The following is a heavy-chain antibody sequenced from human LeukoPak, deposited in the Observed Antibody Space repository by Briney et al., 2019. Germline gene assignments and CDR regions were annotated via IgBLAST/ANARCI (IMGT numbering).Heavy chain of an antibody. CDR2: ISCSGRAI. J-gene: IGHJ4*02. V-gene: IGHV3-48*03. CDR3: ARGGGPAFDY. Sequence: GGSLTLSCAASGFTFRSYEMNWVRQAPGKGREGVSYISCSGRAIYYADSVEGPFNMSRDHAKNSIYLQMGSLRAEDTAVYYCARGGGPAFDYWGQGTLVTVSS. CDR1: GFTFRSYE.